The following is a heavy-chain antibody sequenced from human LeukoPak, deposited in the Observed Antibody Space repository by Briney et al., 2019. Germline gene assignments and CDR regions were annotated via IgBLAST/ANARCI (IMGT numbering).Heavy chain of an antibody. CDR1: GFTFSNYA. Sequence: GASLRLSCAASGFTFSNYAMSWVRQAPGKGLEWVSAITGSGGNTYYADSVKGRFTISRDNSKNTVFLQTSSLRAEDTAVYYCAKWGDYDVLTGYYVSNYWGQGTLVTVSS. V-gene: IGHV3-23*01. CDR3: AKWGDYDVLTGYYVSNY. J-gene: IGHJ4*02. D-gene: IGHD3-9*01. CDR2: ITGSGGNT.